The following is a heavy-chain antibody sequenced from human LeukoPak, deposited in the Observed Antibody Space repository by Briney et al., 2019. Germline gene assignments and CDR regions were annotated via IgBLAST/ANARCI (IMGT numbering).Heavy chain of an antibody. Sequence: GSVKVSCKASGYTFTSCDINWVRQATGQGVGGMGGMKPKRGNTGYGQSFQGRITMSRYNSIGTAYMELSNLTSEDTAIYYCTRGSSGRRDNWGQGTLVTVSA. V-gene: IGHV1-8*01. J-gene: IGHJ4*02. CDR3: TRGSSGRRDN. CDR1: GYTFTSCD. CDR2: MKPKRGNT. D-gene: IGHD6-19*01.